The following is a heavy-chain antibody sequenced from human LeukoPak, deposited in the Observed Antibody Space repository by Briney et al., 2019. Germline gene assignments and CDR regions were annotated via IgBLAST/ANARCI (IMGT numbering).Heavy chain of an antibody. CDR3: TRYIADSSGSPSPSAFNI. D-gene: IGHD3-22*01. CDR2: IKQDGSEK. CDR1: GFTFRSYW. V-gene: IGHV3-7*02. Sequence: GGSLRLSCVASGFTFRSYWMNWVRQAPGKGLEWVANIKQDGSEKYYVDSVKGRFTISRDNARSSLYLQMNSLRVEDTAVYYCTRYIADSSGSPSPSAFNIWSQGTMVTVSS. J-gene: IGHJ3*02.